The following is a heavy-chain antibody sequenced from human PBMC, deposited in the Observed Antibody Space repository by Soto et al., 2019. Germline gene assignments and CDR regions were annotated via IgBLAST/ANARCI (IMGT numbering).Heavy chain of an antibody. Sequence: EVQLVESGGDLVQQGGSLTLSCAASGFTFSTYSMTWVRQAPGKGLEWVAYIDSSVTTIYYADSVKGRFTISRDNAKNSLYLQMNCLRAEDTAVYYCARDAPYTNIWFPSYCMDVWGKGTTVTVSS. V-gene: IGHV3-48*01. D-gene: IGHD3-9*01. CDR2: IDSSVTTI. CDR1: GFTFSTYS. CDR3: ARDAPYTNIWFPSYCMDV. J-gene: IGHJ6*03.